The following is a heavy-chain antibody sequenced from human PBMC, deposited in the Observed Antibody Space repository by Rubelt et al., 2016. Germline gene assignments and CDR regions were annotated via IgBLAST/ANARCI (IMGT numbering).Heavy chain of an antibody. J-gene: IGHJ4*02. CDR2: IYYSGST. Sequence: QVQLQQWGAGLLKPSETLSLTCAVYGGSFSGYYWGWIRQPPGKGLEWIGSIYYSGSTYYNPSLKSRVTRYVEPSKNQLSLKLSSVTAADTAVYYCARHGHPEGYYDSSGYYNYFDYWGQGTLVTVSS. V-gene: IGHV4-34*01. CDR1: GGSFSGYY. D-gene: IGHD3-22*01. CDR3: ARHGHPEGYYDSSGYYNYFDY.